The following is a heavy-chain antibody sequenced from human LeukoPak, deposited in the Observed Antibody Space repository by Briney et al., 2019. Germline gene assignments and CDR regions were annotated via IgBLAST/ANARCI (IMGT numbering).Heavy chain of an antibody. CDR2: IKEDGSEK. CDR3: ARDNVLRGVLNWFDP. CDR1: GFTFSTYW. D-gene: IGHD3-10*01. V-gene: IGHV3-7*04. Sequence: GESLRLSCAASGFTFSTYWTSWVRQAPGKGLEWVANIKEDGSEKYYVDSVKGRFTISRDNAKNSVYLQMNSLRAEDTAVYYCARDNVLRGVLNWFDPWGQGTLVTVSS. J-gene: IGHJ5*02.